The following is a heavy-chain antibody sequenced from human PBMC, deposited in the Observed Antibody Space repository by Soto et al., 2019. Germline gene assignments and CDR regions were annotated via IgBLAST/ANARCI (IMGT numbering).Heavy chain of an antibody. Sequence: GGSLRLSCAASGFTFSSYSMNWVRQAPGKGLEWVSYISSSSSTIYYADSVKGRFTISRDNAKNSLYLQMNSLRAEDTAVYYCARDEGPDIVVVPAVFDPWGQGTLVTVSS. V-gene: IGHV3-48*01. CDR3: ARDEGPDIVVVPAVFDP. CDR1: GFTFSSYS. CDR2: ISSSSSTI. J-gene: IGHJ5*02. D-gene: IGHD2-2*01.